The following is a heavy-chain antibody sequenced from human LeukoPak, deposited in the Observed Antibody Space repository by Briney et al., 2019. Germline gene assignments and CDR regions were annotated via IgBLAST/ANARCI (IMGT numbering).Heavy chain of an antibody. Sequence: GGSLRLSCAASGFTFSNYWMHWVRQAPGKGLEWVSGISWNSGSIGYAGSVKGRFTISRDNAKNSLYLQMNSLRAEDTALYYCAKRSFKGYYFDYWGQGTLVTVSS. V-gene: IGHV3-9*01. CDR3: AKRSFKGYYFDY. D-gene: IGHD2-15*01. J-gene: IGHJ4*02. CDR1: GFTFSNYW. CDR2: ISWNSGSI.